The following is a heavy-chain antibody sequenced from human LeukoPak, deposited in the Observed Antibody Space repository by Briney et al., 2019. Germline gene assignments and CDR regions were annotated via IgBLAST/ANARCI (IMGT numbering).Heavy chain of an antibody. CDR1: GFTFSSYG. Sequence: PGRSLRLSCAASGFTFSSYGMHWVRQAPGKGLEWVAVIWYDGSNKYYADSVKGRFTISRDNSKNTLYLQMNSLRAEDTAVYYCAKDWSYGKLDAFHIWGQGTMVTVSS. V-gene: IGHV3-33*06. J-gene: IGHJ3*02. CDR2: IWYDGSNK. D-gene: IGHD4-17*01. CDR3: AKDWSYGKLDAFHI.